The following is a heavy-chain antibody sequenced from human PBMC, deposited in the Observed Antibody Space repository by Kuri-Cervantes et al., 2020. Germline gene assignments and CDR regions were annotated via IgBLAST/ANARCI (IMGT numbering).Heavy chain of an antibody. J-gene: IGHJ4*02. CDR1: GGSISSSSYY. Sequence: SETLSLTCTVSGGSISSSSYYWVWIRQPPGKGLGSIGSIYYSGTTYYNPSLQSRVTISVDTSKNQFSLKLSAVTAADTAVYYCATAVPFGYWGQGTPVTVSS. CDR3: ATAVPFGY. CDR2: IYYSGTT. V-gene: IGHV4-39*01.